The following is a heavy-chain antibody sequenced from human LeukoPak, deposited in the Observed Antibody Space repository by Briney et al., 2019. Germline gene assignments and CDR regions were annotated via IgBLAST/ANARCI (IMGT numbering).Heavy chain of an antibody. D-gene: IGHD1-26*01. CDR2: IYTSGST. J-gene: IGHJ5*02. V-gene: IGHV4-4*07. CDR3: ARELVGATRDNWFDP. Sequence: SETLSLTCTASGGSISSYYWSWIRQPAGKGLEWIGRIYTSGSTNYNPSLKSRVTMSVDTSKNQFSLRLSSVTAADTAVYYCARELVGATRDNWFDPWGQGTLVTVSS. CDR1: GGSISSYY.